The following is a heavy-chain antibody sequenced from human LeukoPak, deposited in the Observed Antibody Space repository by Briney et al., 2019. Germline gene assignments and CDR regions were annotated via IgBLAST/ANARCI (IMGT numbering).Heavy chain of an antibody. V-gene: IGHV4-4*02. CDR1: GGSISSSKW. D-gene: IGHD3-16*01. CDR3: ARDWGFWSHRRNWFDP. J-gene: IGHJ5*02. CDR2: IYHSGST. Sequence: SGTLSLTCAVSGGSISSSKWWSWVRQPPGKGLEWIGEIYHSGSTNYNPSLKSRVTISVDKSKNQFSLKLSSVTAADTAVYYCARDWGFWSHRRNWFDPWGQGTLVTVSS.